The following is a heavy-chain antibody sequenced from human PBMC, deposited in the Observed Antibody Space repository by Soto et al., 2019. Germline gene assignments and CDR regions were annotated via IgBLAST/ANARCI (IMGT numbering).Heavy chain of an antibody. J-gene: IGHJ4*02. V-gene: IGHV4-31*03. Sequence: SETLSLTCTVSGGSISSGGYYWSWIRQHPGKGLEWIGYIYYSGSTYYNPSLKSRVTISVDTSKNQFSLKLSSVTAADTAVYYCARGLEEMATISFAYWGQGTLVTVSS. CDR3: ARGLEEMATISFAY. CDR1: GGSISSGGYY. CDR2: IYYSGST. D-gene: IGHD5-12*01.